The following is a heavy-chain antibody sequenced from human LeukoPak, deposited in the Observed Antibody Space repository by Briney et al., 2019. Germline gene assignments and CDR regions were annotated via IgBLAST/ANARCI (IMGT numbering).Heavy chain of an antibody. Sequence: SETLSLTCAVYGGSFSGYYWSWIRQPPGKGLEWIGEINHSGSTNYNPSLKSRVTISVDTSKNQFSLKLSSVTAADTAVYYCARARLLWLGELLDFDYWGQGTLVTVSS. CDR3: ARARLLWLGELLDFDY. V-gene: IGHV4-34*01. CDR2: INHSGST. CDR1: GGSFSGYY. J-gene: IGHJ4*02. D-gene: IGHD3-10*01.